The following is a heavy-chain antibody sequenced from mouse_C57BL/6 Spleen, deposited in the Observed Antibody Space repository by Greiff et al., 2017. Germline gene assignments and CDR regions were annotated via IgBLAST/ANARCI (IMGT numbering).Heavy chain of an antibody. V-gene: IGHV5-17*01. J-gene: IGHJ4*01. CDR3: ARESFYAMDY. CDR1: GFTFSDYG. Sequence: DVQLQESGGGLVKPGGSLKLSCAASGFTFSDYGMHWVRQAPEKGLEWVAYISSGSSTIYYADTVKGRFTISRDNAKNTLFLQMTSLRSEDTAMYYCARESFYAMDYWGQGTSVTVSS. CDR2: ISSGSSTI.